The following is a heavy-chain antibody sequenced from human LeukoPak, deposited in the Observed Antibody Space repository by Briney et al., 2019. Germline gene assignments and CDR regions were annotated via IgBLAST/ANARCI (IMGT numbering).Heavy chain of an antibody. CDR1: GFTFNTYG. V-gene: IGHV3-30*02. CDR2: IQYDGSIE. Sequence: GGSLRLSCAASGFTFNTYGMHWVRQAPGKGLEWVAFIQYDGSIEYYGDSAKGRFSISRDNSKNTLDLQMNSLRVEDTAVYYCAKDSGSGWYEAHFDPWGQGTLVTVSS. J-gene: IGHJ5*02. CDR3: AKDSGSGWYEAHFDP. D-gene: IGHD6-19*01.